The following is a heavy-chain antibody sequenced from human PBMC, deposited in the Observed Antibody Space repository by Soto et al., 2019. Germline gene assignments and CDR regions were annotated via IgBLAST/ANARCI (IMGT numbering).Heavy chain of an antibody. CDR3: ARLVVVPAANELDY. V-gene: IGHV1-69*06. CDR2: IIPIFGTA. Sequence: GASVKVSCKASGGTFSSYAISWVRQAPGQGLEWMGGIIPIFGTANYAQKFQGRVTITADKSTSTAYMELSSLRSEDTAVYYCARLVVVPAANELDYWGQGTLVTVSS. J-gene: IGHJ4*02. CDR1: GGTFSSYA. D-gene: IGHD2-2*01.